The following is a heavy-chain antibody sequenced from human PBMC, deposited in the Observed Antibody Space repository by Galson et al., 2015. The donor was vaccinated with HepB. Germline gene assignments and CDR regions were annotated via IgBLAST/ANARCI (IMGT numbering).Heavy chain of an antibody. CDR1: GFTFRTYT. D-gene: IGHD2-21*01. CDR3: ARAENCGGGECWLVDF. J-gene: IGHJ4*02. Sequence: SLRLSCAASGFTFRTYTFHWFRQAPGKGLEWVALISSDGSKNNYADSARGRFTISRDNSWNTVYLQMSSLRPEDTAVYYCARAENCGGGECWLVDFWGLGTLVTVSS. V-gene: IGHV3-30*04. CDR2: ISSDGSKN.